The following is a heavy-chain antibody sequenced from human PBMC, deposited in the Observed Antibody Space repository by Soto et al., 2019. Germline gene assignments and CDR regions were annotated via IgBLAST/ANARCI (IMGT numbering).Heavy chain of an antibody. CDR1: GGSISSSSYY. J-gene: IGHJ5*02. Sequence: TSETLSLTCTVSGGSISSSSYYWGWIRQPPGKGLEWIGSIYYSGSTYYNPSLKSRVTISVDTSKNQFSLKLSSVTAADTAVYCCARHLGPVAGTGWFDPWGQGTLVTVSS. V-gene: IGHV4-39*01. D-gene: IGHD6-19*01. CDR2: IYYSGST. CDR3: ARHLGPVAGTGWFDP.